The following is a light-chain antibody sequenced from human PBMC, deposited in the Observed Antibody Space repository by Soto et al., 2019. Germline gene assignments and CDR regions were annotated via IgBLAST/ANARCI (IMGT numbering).Light chain of an antibody. CDR2: GAS. J-gene: IGKJ5*01. Sequence: EIAMTQSPATLSVSLGERATLSCRASQYISNNLAWYQQRPGQAPSLLIYGASTRATGVPARFSGSGSGTDFLLSISGLQSEDSAVYYCQQYNLWSSITFGQGTRLEI. CDR3: QQYNLWSSIT. V-gene: IGKV3-15*01. CDR1: QYISNN.